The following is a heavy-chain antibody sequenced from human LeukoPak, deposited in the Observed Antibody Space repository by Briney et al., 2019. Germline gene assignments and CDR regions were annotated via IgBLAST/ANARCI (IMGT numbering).Heavy chain of an antibody. CDR2: ISGSGGST. V-gene: IGHV3-23*01. J-gene: IGHJ5*02. CDR3: AKDPRGSHNWLDP. CDR1: GFTFSSYA. D-gene: IGHD3-10*01. Sequence: GGSLRLSCAASGFTFSSYAMSWVRQAPGKGLEWVSSISGSGGSTYYADSVKGRFAISRDNSKNTLYLQMNSLGVEDTAVYSCAKDPRGSHNWLDPWGQGTLVTVSS.